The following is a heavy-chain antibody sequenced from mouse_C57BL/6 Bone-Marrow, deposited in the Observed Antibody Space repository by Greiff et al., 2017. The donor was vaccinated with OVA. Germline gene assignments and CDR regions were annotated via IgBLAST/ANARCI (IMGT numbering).Heavy chain of an antibody. CDR2: IYPGDGDT. V-gene: IGHV1-80*01. Sequence: QVHVKQSGAELVKPGASVKISCKASGYAFSSYWMNWVKQRPGKGLEWIGQIYPGDGDTNYNGKFKGKATLTADKSSSTAYMQLSSLTSEDSAVYFCARSRGWKLRGPFDYWGQGTTLTVSS. D-gene: IGHD2-1*01. J-gene: IGHJ2*01. CDR1: GYAFSSYW. CDR3: ARSRGWKLRGPFDY.